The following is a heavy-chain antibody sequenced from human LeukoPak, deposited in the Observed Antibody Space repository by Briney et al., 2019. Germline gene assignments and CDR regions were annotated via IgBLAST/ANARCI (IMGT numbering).Heavy chain of an antibody. J-gene: IGHJ3*02. Sequence: GGSLRLSCAASGFTFSNYAMRWVRQAPGKGLEWVSGISGSGDSTYYADSVKGRFTISRDNSKNTLYLQMNSLRAEDTAVYYCAKEKLALDDAFDIWGQGTMVTVSS. CDR3: AKEKLALDDAFDI. CDR2: ISGSGDST. D-gene: IGHD6-13*01. V-gene: IGHV3-23*01. CDR1: GFTFSNYA.